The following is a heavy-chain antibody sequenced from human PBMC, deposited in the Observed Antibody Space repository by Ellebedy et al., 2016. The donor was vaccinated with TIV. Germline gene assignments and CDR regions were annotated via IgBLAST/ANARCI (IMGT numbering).Heavy chain of an antibody. CDR2: ISNSDTI. V-gene: IGHV3-69-1*01. CDR1: GGSISSSSYY. D-gene: IGHD3-22*01. Sequence: PSETLSLTCTVPGGSISSSSYYWGWIRQPPGKGLEWVSYISNSDTIYYADSVRGRFTIARDKAKKSVYLQMNSLRVEDTGVYYCARDAMIWIFDSWGQGTLVTVSS. CDR3: ARDAMIWIFDS. J-gene: IGHJ4*02.